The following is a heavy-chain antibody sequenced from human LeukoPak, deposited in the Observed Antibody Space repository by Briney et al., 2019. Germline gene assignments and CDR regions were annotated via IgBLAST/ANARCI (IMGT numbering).Heavy chain of an antibody. D-gene: IGHD3-10*01. J-gene: IGHJ4*02. Sequence: SETLSLTCTVSGSSISSYYWSWIRQPPGKGLEWIGYIYYSGSTNYNPSLKSRVTISVDTSKNQFSLKLSSVTAADTAVYYCARQTFGVLYFDSWGQGTLVVVSS. CDR2: IYYSGST. CDR3: ARQTFGVLYFDS. CDR1: GSSISSYY. V-gene: IGHV4-59*01.